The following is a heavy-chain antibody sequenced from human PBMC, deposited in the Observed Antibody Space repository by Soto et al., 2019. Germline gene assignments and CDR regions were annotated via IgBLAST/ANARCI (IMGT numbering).Heavy chain of an antibody. D-gene: IGHD2-15*01. J-gene: IGHJ4*02. CDR2: IYYSGST. Sequence: PSETLSLTCTVSGGSISSSSYYWGWIRQPPGKGLEWIGSIYYSGSTYYNPSLKSRVTISVDTSKNQFSLKLSSVTAADTAVYYGGGHTPAFSIWDHWGQGTLVTVSS. CDR3: GGHTPAFSIWDH. CDR1: GGSISSSSYY. V-gene: IGHV4-39*01.